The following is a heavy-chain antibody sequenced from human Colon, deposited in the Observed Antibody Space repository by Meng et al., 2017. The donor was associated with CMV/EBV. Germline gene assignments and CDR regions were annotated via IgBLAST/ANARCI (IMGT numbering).Heavy chain of an antibody. CDR1: GFTVSSNC. Sequence: GGSLRLSCAASGFTVSSNCMTWVRQAPGKGLEWVSVIYTDGSTHYADSVEGRFTISRDNSKNTLDLQMNNLRAEDTAVYYCARDRGSYPYYFDYWGQGTLVSVSS. CDR2: IYTDGST. J-gene: IGHJ4*02. D-gene: IGHD1-26*01. V-gene: IGHV3-66*01. CDR3: ARDRGSYPYYFDY.